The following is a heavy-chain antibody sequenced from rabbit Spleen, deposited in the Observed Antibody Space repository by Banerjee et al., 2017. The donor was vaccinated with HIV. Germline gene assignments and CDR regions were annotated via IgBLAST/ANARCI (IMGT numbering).Heavy chain of an antibody. CDR1: GFSLSSYY. D-gene: IGHD8-1*01. J-gene: IGHJ6*01. V-gene: IGHV1S7*01. Sequence: QLVESRGGLVQPGGSLKLSCTASGFSLSSYYMNWVRQAPGKGLEWIGYIDPVFGITYYANWVNGRFSISRENAQNTVDLQMHSLTAADTATYFCARDTGSSFSSYGMDLWGPGTLVTVS. CDR2: IDPVFGIT. CDR3: ARDTGSSFSSYGMDL.